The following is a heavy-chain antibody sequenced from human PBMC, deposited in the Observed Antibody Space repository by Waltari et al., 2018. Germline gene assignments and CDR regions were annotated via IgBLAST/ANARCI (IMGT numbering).Heavy chain of an antibody. CDR3: ARDQITMMGLVAFDI. V-gene: IGHV4-31*03. Sequence: QVQLQESGPGLVKPSQTLSLTCTVSGGSISSGGYYWSWIRQHPGKGLEWIGYIYYSGSNYYNPSLKSRVTISVDTSKNQFSLKLSSVTAADTAVYYCARDQITMMGLVAFDIWGQGTMVTVSS. J-gene: IGHJ3*02. D-gene: IGHD3-22*01. CDR1: GGSISSGGYY. CDR2: IYYSGSN.